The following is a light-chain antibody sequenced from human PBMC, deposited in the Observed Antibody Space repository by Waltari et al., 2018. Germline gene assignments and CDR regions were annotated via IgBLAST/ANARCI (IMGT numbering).Light chain of an antibody. CDR1: NSNIERNT. CDR2: NND. CDR3: VPWDDSLNGEI. J-gene: IGLJ2*01. Sequence: QSVVTQPPPASGTPGQRVDISSSGRNSNIERNTVYWYQHATGTAPKLLIYNNDQRPSGVPDRFSGSKSDFSASLAISGLQAEDEGDYYCVPWDDSLNGEIFGGGTRLTVL. V-gene: IGLV1-44*01.